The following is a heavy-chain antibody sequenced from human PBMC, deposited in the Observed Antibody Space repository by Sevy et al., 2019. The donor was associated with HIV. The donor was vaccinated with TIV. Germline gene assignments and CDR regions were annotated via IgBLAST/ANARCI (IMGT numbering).Heavy chain of an antibody. CDR2: ISDDSRYI. Sequence: GGCLRLSCAASGFTFRSYSMNWVRQAPGKGLEWLSSISDDSRYIYYSDSVKGRFTISRANAKSSLYLQMNSLRVEDTAISYCARDLTIFGVVSGIDYWGQGNLVTVSS. D-gene: IGHD3-3*01. CDR1: GFTFRSYS. V-gene: IGHV3-21*01. J-gene: IGHJ4*02. CDR3: ARDLTIFGVVSGIDY.